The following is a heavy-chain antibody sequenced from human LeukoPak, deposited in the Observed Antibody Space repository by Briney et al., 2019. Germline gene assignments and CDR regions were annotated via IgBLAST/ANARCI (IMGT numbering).Heavy chain of an antibody. J-gene: IGHJ6*02. D-gene: IGHD4-17*01. CDR3: ARRMSMTTVTIGEDYYYGMDV. CDR1: GYTFTSYD. Sequence: GASVKVSCKASGYTFTSYDINWVRQATGQGLEWMGWMNPNSGNTGYAQKFQGRVTMTRNTSISTAYMELSSLRSEDTAVYYCARRMSMTTVTIGEDYYYGMDVWGQGTTVTVSS. V-gene: IGHV1-8*01. CDR2: MNPNSGNT.